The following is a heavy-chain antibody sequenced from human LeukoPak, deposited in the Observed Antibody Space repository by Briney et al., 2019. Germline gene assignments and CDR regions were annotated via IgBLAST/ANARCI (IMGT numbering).Heavy chain of an antibody. V-gene: IGHV3-21*01. CDR2: ISSSSSYI. D-gene: IGHD6-19*01. J-gene: IGHJ4*02. CDR3: ARALSSGWYRDDYFDY. Sequence: GGSLRLSCAASGFTFRNYEMNWVRQAPGKGLEWVSSISSSSSYIYYADSVKGRFTISRDNAKNSLYLQMNSLRAEDTAVYYCARALSSGWYRDDYFDYWGQGTLVTVSS. CDR1: GFTFRNYE.